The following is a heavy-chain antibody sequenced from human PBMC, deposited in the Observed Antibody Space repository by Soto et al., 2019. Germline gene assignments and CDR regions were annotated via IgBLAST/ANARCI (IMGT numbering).Heavy chain of an antibody. D-gene: IGHD3-10*01. CDR2: INWNGGST. CDR3: AGGSGKGAFDI. J-gene: IGHJ3*02. CDR1: GFTFDDYG. V-gene: IGHV3-20*01. Sequence: TGGSLRLSCAASGFTFDDYGMSWVRQAPGKGLEWVSGINWNGGSTGYADSVKGRFTISRDNAKNSLYLQMNSLRAEDTALYHCAGGSGKGAFDIWGQGTMVTVS.